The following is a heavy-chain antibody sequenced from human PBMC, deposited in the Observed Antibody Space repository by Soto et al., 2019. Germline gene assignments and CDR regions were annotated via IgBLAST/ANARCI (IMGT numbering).Heavy chain of an antibody. Sequence: QVQLQESGPGLVKPSETLSLTCTVSGGSISPYYWSWIRQSQGKGPEWIVYVYYSGNTNYNPSPESRVTISVDTSRNRFSLNLTSATAADTAVYYCARKGAAASYAHYYMDVWGRGTAVTVAS. D-gene: IGHD6-13*01. J-gene: IGHJ6*03. V-gene: IGHV4-59*01. CDR3: ARKGAAASYAHYYMDV. CDR1: GGSISPYY. CDR2: VYYSGNT.